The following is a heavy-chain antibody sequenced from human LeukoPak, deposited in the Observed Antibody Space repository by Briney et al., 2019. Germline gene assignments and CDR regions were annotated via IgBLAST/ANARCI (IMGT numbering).Heavy chain of an antibody. CDR3: ARASNSRAWQQLADDAFDI. Sequence: SETLSLTCTVSGGSISSYYWSWIRQPAGKGLEWIGRIYTSGSTNYNPSLKSRVTMSVDTSKNRFSLKLSSVTAADTAVYYCARASNSRAWQQLADDAFDIWGQGTMVTVSS. V-gene: IGHV4-4*07. J-gene: IGHJ3*02. CDR1: GGSISSYY. D-gene: IGHD6-13*01. CDR2: IYTSGST.